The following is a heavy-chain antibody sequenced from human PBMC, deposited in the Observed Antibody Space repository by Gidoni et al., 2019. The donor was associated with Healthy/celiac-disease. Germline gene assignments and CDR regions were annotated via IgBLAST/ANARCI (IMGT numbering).Heavy chain of an antibody. V-gene: IGHV3-23*01. CDR2: ISGSGGST. Sequence: EVQLLESGGGLVQPGGSLRLSCAASGFTFSSYARCWVRQAPGKGLEWVSAISGSGGSTYYADSVKGRFTISRDNSKNTLYLQMNSLRAEDTAVYYCAKEGSITMIVVVITDFDYWGQGTLVTVSS. CDR3: AKEGSITMIVVVITDFDY. CDR1: GFTFSSYA. J-gene: IGHJ4*02. D-gene: IGHD3-22*01.